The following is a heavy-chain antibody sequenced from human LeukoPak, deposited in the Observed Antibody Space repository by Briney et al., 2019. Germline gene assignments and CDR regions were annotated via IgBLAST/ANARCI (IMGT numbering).Heavy chain of an antibody. Sequence: SETLSLTCTVSGYSISSGYYWGWIRQPPGKGLEWIGSIYHSGSTYYNPSLKSRVTISVDTSKNQFSLKLSSVTAADTAVYYCARDSEWGAGGYYDSSGYYSDAFDIWGQGTMVTVSS. V-gene: IGHV4-38-2*02. J-gene: IGHJ3*02. CDR2: IYHSGST. CDR3: ARDSEWGAGGYYDSSGYYSDAFDI. CDR1: GYSISSGYY. D-gene: IGHD3-22*01.